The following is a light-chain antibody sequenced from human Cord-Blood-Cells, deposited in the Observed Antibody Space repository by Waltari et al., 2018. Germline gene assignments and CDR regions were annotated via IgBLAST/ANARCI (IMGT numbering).Light chain of an antibody. CDR3: HQYYSTPYS. V-gene: IGKV4-1*01. J-gene: IGKJ2*03. Sequence: DIVMTQSPASLAVSLGERATINCKSSQSVLYSSNNKNYLAWYQQKPGQPPKMLIYWAATRESGVPDRFSGSGSATAVTLPISSLQAEDVAVYYCHQYYSTPYSFGQGTKLEIK. CDR2: WAA. CDR1: QSVLYSSNNKNY.